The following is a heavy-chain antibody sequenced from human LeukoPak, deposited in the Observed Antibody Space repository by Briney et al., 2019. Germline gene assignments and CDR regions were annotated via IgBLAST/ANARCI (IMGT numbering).Heavy chain of an antibody. J-gene: IGHJ4*02. CDR2: IAYDGANE. D-gene: IGHD2-21*02. CDR3: AKDPHYKVTTSYYFDY. CDR1: GFTFSSYG. V-gene: IGHV3-30*18. Sequence: PGRSLRLSCAASGFTFSSYGMHWVRQAPGKGLEWVAVIAYDGANEYYADSVKGRFAISRDNSDNTLYLQMNSLGPEDTAVYFCAKDPHYKVTTSYYFDYWGQGTLVTVSS.